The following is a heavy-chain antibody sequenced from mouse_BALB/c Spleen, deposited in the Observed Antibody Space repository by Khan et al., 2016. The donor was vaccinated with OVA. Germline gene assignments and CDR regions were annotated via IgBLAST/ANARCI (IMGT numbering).Heavy chain of an antibody. CDR2: INPHIGET. J-gene: IGHJ2*01. CDR3: ARKNGSDFDY. V-gene: IGHV1-20*02. D-gene: IGHD1-1*01. Sequence: LKQSGPELVKPVASVKISCKASGYSFTGYFMNWVMQSHGKRLEWIGRINPHIGETFYNQKFKDKATLTVDESSSTAHMELRSLASEDSAVYYCARKNGSDFDYWGQGTTLTVSS. CDR1: GYSFTGYF.